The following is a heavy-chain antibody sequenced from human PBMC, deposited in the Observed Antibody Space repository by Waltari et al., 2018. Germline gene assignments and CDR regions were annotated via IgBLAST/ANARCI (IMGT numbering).Heavy chain of an antibody. CDR3: ARQVYYDSSGLDAFDI. V-gene: IGHV4-39*01. Sequence: QLQLQESGPGLVKPSETLSLTCTVSGGSIRSSSYYWGWIRQPPGKGLEWIGSIYYSGSTYYNPSLKSRVTISVDTSKNQFSLKLSSVTAADTAVYYCARQVYYDSSGLDAFDIWGQGTMVTVSS. CDR1: GGSIRSSSYY. CDR2: IYYSGST. J-gene: IGHJ3*02. D-gene: IGHD3-22*01.